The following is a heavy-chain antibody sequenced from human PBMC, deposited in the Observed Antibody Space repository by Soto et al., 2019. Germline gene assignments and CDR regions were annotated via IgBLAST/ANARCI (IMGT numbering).Heavy chain of an antibody. Sequence: QVLLLQSGSEVKKAGSSVKVSCKASGDALKSYAIHWVRQAPGQGLEYMGRIIPSYDRTKYAQKFQGRLTLTADMYTSTVYMELSSLRSEDTAVYYCARDPTNDYGDDTFDYWGQGTKVIVSS. CDR3: ARDPTNDYGDDTFDY. V-gene: IGHV1-69*06. CDR2: IIPSYDRT. D-gene: IGHD4-17*01. J-gene: IGHJ4*02. CDR1: GDALKSYA.